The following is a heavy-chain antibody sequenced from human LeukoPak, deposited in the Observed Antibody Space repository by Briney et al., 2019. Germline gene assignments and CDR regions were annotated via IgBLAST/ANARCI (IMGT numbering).Heavy chain of an antibody. CDR2: ISFDGTNK. CDR1: GFSFSNSA. Sequence: PGGSLGLSCAASGFSFSNSAMHWVRQAPGKGLEWVAVISFDGTNKYYADSVKGRFTISRDNSKNTLYVQMNSLRGDDTGVYYCASGSSVDCSRTSCPPTDYLGQGTLVTVSS. D-gene: IGHD2-2*01. V-gene: IGHV3-30-3*01. J-gene: IGHJ4*02. CDR3: ASGSSVDCSRTSCPPTDY.